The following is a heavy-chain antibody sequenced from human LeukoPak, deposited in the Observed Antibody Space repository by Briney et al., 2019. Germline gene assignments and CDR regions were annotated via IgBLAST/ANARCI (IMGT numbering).Heavy chain of an antibody. D-gene: IGHD3-10*01. CDR1: GGSISSYY. CDR3: ASLLLWFGELSNNPYYYYGMDV. J-gene: IGHJ6*02. Sequence: SETLSLTCTVSGGSISSYYWSWIRQPPGKGLEWIGYIYYSGSTYYNPSLKSRVTISVDTSKNQFSLKLSSVTAADTAVYYCASLLLWFGELSNNPYYYYGMDVWGQGTTVTVSS. V-gene: IGHV4-59*06. CDR2: IYYSGST.